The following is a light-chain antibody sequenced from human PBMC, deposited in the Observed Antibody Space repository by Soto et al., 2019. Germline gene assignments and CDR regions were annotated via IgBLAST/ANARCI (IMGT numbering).Light chain of an antibody. J-gene: IGKJ1*01. CDR3: QQYGGSPQT. V-gene: IGKV3-20*01. CDR1: QSVSKY. CDR2: GAS. Sequence: EIGLTQSPGTLALSPGEGATLSCRASQSVSKYLAWYQQKPGQAPRLLIYGASSRATGIPDSFSGSGSGTDFTLTISRLEPEDFAVYYCQQYGGSPQTFGQGTKVEIK.